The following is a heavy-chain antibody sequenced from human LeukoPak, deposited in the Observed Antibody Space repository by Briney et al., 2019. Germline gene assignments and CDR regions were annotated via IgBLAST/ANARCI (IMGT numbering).Heavy chain of an antibody. V-gene: IGHV3-48*04. D-gene: IGHD6-19*01. CDR1: GFTFSDFP. CDR2: IRGDTTTI. Sequence: GGSLRLSCAASGFTFSDFPMNWVRQAPGKGLEWVSHIRGDTTTIFYSDSVKGRFTISRDNAKNSLYLQMNSLRAEDTAVYYCARDVGIAVAGETDAFDIWGQGTMVTVSS. J-gene: IGHJ3*02. CDR3: ARDVGIAVAGETDAFDI.